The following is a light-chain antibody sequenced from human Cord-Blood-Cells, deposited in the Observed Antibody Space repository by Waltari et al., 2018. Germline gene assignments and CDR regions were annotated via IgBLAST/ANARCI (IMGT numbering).Light chain of an antibody. V-gene: IGLV2-8*01. CDR2: EVS. Sequence: QSALTQPPSASGSPGQSVTISCTGTSSDVGGYNYVSWYQQHPGKAPKLMIYEVSKRPPGVPDLFSGSKSGNPASLTVSGLQAEDEADYYGSSYAGSNNFVVFGGGTKLTVL. CDR1: SSDVGGYNY. CDR3: SSYAGSNNFVV. J-gene: IGLJ2*01.